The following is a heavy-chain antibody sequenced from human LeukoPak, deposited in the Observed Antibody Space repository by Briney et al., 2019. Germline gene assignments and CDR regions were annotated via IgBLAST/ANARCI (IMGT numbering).Heavy chain of an antibody. CDR3: ATADWESFYFDS. CDR2: PSYSEGT. D-gene: IGHD1-26*01. J-gene: IGHJ4*02. V-gene: IGHV4-31*03. Sequence: PAETLSLTCTASGGSFSRGGYYWNWSLQHRGKVLEWIGFPSYSEGTYYNPSLMSRITISVDRSQNQFSLKMRDVTAADTAVYFCATADWESFYFDSWGQGALVAVSS. CDR1: GGSFSRGGYY.